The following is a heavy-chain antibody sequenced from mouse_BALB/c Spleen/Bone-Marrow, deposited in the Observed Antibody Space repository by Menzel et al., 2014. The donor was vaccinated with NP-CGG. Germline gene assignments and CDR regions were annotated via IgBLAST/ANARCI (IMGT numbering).Heavy chain of an antibody. J-gene: IGHJ2*01. CDR1: GFAFSSYD. CDR2: ISSGGSYT. CDR3: VRRVQLDY. Sequence: EVKLVESGGGLVKPGGSLKLSCAASGFAFSSYDMPWVRQTPEKRLEWVATISSGGSYTYYPDSVKGRFTISRDNARNTLYLQMSSLRSEDTALYYCVRRVQLDYWGQVTTLTVSS. V-gene: IGHV5-9*02.